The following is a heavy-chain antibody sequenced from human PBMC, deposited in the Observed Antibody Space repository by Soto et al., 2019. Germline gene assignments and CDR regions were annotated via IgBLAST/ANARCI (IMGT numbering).Heavy chain of an antibody. J-gene: IGHJ5*02. V-gene: IGHV1-3*01. CDR2: INAGNGNT. CDR1: GYTFTSYA. CDR3: ARVSAAGHSPTPYSSSWYWFDP. D-gene: IGHD6-13*01. Sequence: ASVKVSCKASGYTFTSYAMHWVRQAPGQRLERMGWINAGNGNTKYSQKFQGRVTITRDTSASTAYMELSSLRSEDTAVYYCARVSAAGHSPTPYSSSWYWFDPWGQGTLVTVSS.